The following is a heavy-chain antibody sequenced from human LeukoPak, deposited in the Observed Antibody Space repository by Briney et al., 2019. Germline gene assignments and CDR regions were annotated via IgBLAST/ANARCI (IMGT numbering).Heavy chain of an antibody. V-gene: IGHV4-59*01. CDR1: GVSISSYY. Sequence: SETLSLACTVSGVSISSYYWSWIRQPPGKGLEWIGYIYYSGSTNYNPSLKTRVTISVDTSKNQFSLKLSSVTAADTAVYYCAREAGARTLDYWGPGTLVTVSS. CDR2: IYYSGST. J-gene: IGHJ4*02. CDR3: AREAGARTLDY.